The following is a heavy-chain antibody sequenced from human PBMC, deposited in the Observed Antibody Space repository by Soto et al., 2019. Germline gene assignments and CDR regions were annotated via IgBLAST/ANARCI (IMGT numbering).Heavy chain of an antibody. CDR1: GYSFTSYW. CDR3: ARHAAAYPTPYFDL. J-gene: IGHJ2*01. D-gene: IGHD6-13*01. V-gene: IGHV5-51*01. CDR2: IYPGDSDT. Sequence: PVQSLKISCKGSGYSFTSYWSGWVRQMPGKGLEWMGIIYPGDSDTRYSPSFQGQVTISADKSISTAYLQWSSLKASDTAMYYCARHAAAYPTPYFDLWGRGTLVTVSS.